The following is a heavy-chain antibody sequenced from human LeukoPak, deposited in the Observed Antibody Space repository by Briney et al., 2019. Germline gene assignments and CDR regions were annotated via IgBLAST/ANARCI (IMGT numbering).Heavy chain of an antibody. CDR3: ARHEDLWSFDY. V-gene: IGHV5-51*01. CDR2: IYPGDSDT. D-gene: IGHD3-10*01. J-gene: IGHJ4*02. CDR1: GSSFTNYW. Sequence: GESLKISCQGSGSSFTNYWIGWVRPMPGKGLGWMGIIYPGDSDTRYSPSFQGQVTISADKSISTAYLQWNSLKASDTAMYYCARHEDLWSFDYWGQGTRVTGSS.